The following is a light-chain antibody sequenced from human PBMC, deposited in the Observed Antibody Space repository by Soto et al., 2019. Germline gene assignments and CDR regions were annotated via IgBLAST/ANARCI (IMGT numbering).Light chain of an antibody. CDR3: GTWDDSLSAVV. CDR2: DNS. CDR1: SSNIGVKS. Sequence: QSVLTQPPSVSAAPGQKVTISCSGSSSNIGVKSVSWYQQLPRTAPKLLIYDNSERPSGIPDRYSASKSGTSATLGITGLQTVDEADYYCGTWDDSLSAVVFGGGTKLTVL. J-gene: IGLJ2*01. V-gene: IGLV1-51*01.